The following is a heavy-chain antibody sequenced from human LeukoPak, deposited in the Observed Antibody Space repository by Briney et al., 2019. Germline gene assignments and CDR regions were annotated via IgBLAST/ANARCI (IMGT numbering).Heavy chain of an antibody. CDR3: AKDDESATAPNWFDP. Sequence: PGGSLRLSCAASGFTFSSYAMSWVRQAPGKGLEWVSAISGSGGSTYYADSVKGRFTISRDNSKNTLYLQMNSLRAEDTAVYYCAKDDESATAPNWFDPWGQGTLVTVSS. CDR2: ISGSGGST. CDR1: GFTFSSYA. D-gene: IGHD4-17*01. V-gene: IGHV3-23*01. J-gene: IGHJ5*02.